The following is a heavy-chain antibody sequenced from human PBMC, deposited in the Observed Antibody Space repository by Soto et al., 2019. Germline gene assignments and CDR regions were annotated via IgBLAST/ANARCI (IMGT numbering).Heavy chain of an antibody. CDR3: ARHPIPRVYSGYDQDAFDI. CDR1: GYSFTSYW. D-gene: IGHD5-12*01. V-gene: IGHV5-51*01. J-gene: IGHJ3*02. CDR2: IYPGDSDT. Sequence: GESLKISCKGSGYSFTSYWIGWVRQMPGKGLEWMGIIYPGDSDTRYSPSFQGQVTISADKSISTAYLQWSSLKASDTAMYYCARHPIPRVYSGYDQDAFDIWGQGTMVTVSS.